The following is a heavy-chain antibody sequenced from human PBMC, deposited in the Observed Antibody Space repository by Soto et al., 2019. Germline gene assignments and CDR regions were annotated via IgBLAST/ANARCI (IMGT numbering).Heavy chain of an antibody. CDR3: ARHHVRGRTIAGAAEF. V-gene: IGHV4-34*01. J-gene: IGHJ4*02. CDR2: INHSGNT. CDR1: GKSLSGYY. Sequence: LSLTCAVYGKSLSGYYWSWIRQPPGKALEWIGEINHSGNTTYNPSLKSRVTISVDTSKNQLFLNLSSATAADTAMYFCARHHVRGRTIAGAAEFWGQGTLVTVSS. D-gene: IGHD1-26*01.